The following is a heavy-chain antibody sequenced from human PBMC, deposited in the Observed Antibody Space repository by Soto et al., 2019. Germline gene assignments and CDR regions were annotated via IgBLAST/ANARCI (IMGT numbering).Heavy chain of an antibody. Sequence: QLQLQESGPGLVKPSETLSPTCTVSGGSISSSSYYWGWIRQPPGKGLEWIGSIYYSGSTYYNPSLKSRVTISVDTSKNQFSLKLSSVTAADTAVYYCARRADYYDSSGFDYWGQGTLVTVSS. V-gene: IGHV4-39*01. CDR1: GGSISSSSYY. CDR3: ARRADYYDSSGFDY. CDR2: IYYSGST. D-gene: IGHD3-22*01. J-gene: IGHJ4*02.